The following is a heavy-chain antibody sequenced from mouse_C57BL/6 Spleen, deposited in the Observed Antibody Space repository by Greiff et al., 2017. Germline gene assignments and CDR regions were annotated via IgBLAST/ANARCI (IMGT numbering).Heavy chain of an antibody. CDR2: IDPSDSET. V-gene: IGHV1-52*01. D-gene: IGHD1-1*02. CDR1: GYTFTSYW. CDR3: ARVGGNYAMDY. Sequence: QVQLQQPGAELVRPGSSVKLSCKASGYTFTSYWMHWVKQRPIQSLEWIGNIDPSDSETHYNQKFKDKATLTVDKSSSTAYMQLSSLTSEDSAVYYCARVGGNYAMDYWGQGTSVTVSS. J-gene: IGHJ4*01.